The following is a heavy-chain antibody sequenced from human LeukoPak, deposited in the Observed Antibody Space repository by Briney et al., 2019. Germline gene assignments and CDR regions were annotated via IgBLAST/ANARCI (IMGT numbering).Heavy chain of an antibody. CDR3: ARVAEPDEAIDY. CDR1: GGSISSGSYY. V-gene: IGHV4-61*02. D-gene: IGHD6-13*01. Sequence: SQTLSLTCTVSGGSISSGSYYWSWIRQPAGKGLEWIGRIYTSGSTNYNPSLKSRVTISVDTSKNQFSLKLSSVTAADTAVYYCARVAEPDEAIDYWGQGTLVTVSS. J-gene: IGHJ4*02. CDR2: IYTSGST.